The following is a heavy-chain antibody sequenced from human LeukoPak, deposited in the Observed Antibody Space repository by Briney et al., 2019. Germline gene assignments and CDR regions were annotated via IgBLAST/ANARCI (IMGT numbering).Heavy chain of an antibody. CDR3: ARVRLRLVDY. Sequence: PSETLSLTCAVYGGSFSGYYWSWIRQPPGKGLEWIGEINHSGSTYYNPSLKSRVTISVDTSKNQFSLKLSSVTAADTAVYYCARVRLRLVDYWGQGTLVTVSS. CDR1: GGSFSGYY. V-gene: IGHV4-34*01. D-gene: IGHD5-18*01. CDR2: INHSGST. J-gene: IGHJ4*02.